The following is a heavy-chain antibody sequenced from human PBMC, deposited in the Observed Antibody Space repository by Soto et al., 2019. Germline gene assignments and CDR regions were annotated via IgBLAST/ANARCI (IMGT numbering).Heavy chain of an antibody. J-gene: IGHJ6*02. CDR3: ARLLGNSLDYYYGMDV. CDR1: GYTFTGYY. CDR2: IIPIFGTA. V-gene: IGHV1-69*01. D-gene: IGHD4-4*01. Sequence: QVQLVQSGAEVKKPGASVKVSCKASGYTFTGYYMHWVRQAPGQGLEWMGGIIPIFGTANYAQKFQGRVTITADESTSTAYMELSSLRSEDTAVYYCARLLGNSLDYYYGMDVWGQGTTVTVSS.